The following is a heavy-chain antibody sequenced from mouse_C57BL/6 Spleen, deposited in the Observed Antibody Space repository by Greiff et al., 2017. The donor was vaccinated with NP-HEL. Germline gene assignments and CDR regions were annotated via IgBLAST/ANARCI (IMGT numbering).Heavy chain of an antibody. J-gene: IGHJ4*01. V-gene: IGHV10-1*01. Sequence: EVKLVESGGGLVQPKGSLKLSCAASGFSFNTYAMNWVRQAPGKGLEWVARIRSKSNNYATYYADSVKDRFTISRDDSESMLYLQRNNLKTEDTAMYYCVRGDGGMDYWGQGTSVTVSS. CDR2: IRSKSNNYAT. CDR1: GFSFNTYA. CDR3: VRGDGGMDY. D-gene: IGHD3-3*01.